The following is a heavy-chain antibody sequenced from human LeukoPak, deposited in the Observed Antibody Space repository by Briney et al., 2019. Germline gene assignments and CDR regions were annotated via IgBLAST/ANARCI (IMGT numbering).Heavy chain of an antibody. CDR1: GFIFDHYG. CDR2: IRYDGSNK. D-gene: IGHD3-10*01. Sequence: AGGSLRLSCAASGFIFDHYGMYWVRQAPGKGLEWVSFIRYDGSNKYYADSVKGRFTISRDNSKNTLYLQMNSLRAEDTAVYYCARDRVGAFDIWGQGTMVTVSS. V-gene: IGHV3-30*02. J-gene: IGHJ3*02. CDR3: ARDRVGAFDI.